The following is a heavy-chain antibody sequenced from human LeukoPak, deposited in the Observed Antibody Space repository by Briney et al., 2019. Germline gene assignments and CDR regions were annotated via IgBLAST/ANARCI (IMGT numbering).Heavy chain of an antibody. Sequence: SETLSLTCTVSGGSISSYYWSWIRQPPGKGLEWIGFIYYTGSTNYNPSLKSRVTISLDTSRNQFSLKLNSVTAADTAVYYCAKSNGYGLVDIWGQGTMVTVSS. J-gene: IGHJ3*02. CDR3: AKSNGYGLVDI. D-gene: IGHD3-10*01. V-gene: IGHV4-59*12. CDR2: IYYTGST. CDR1: GGSISSYY.